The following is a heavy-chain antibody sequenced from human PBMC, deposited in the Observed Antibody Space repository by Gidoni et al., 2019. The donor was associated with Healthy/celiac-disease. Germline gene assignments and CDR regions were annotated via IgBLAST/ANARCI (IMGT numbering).Heavy chain of an antibody. CDR1: GGSFSGYY. J-gene: IGHJ4*02. V-gene: IGHV4-34*01. Sequence: QVQLQQWGAGLLKPSETLSLTCAVYGGSFSGYYWSWIRQPPGKGLEWIGEINHSGSTNYNPSLKSRVTISVDTSKNQFSLKLSSVTAADTAVYYCARGLPQQLVREYYFDYWGQGTLVTVSS. CDR2: INHSGST. CDR3: ARGLPQQLVREYYFDY. D-gene: IGHD6-13*01.